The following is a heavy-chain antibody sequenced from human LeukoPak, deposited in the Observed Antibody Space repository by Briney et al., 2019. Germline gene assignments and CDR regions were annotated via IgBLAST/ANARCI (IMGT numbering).Heavy chain of an antibody. CDR1: GFTFSSYW. J-gene: IGHJ4*02. V-gene: IGHV3-7*01. CDR2: IKQDGSEK. Sequence: GGSLRPSCAASGFTFSSYWMSWVRQAPGKGLEWVANIKQDGSEKYYVDSVEGRFTISRDNAKNSLYLQMNSLRAEDTAVYYCARDVYYGSGSPTVDYWGQGTLVTVSS. CDR3: ARDVYYGSGSPTVDY. D-gene: IGHD3-10*01.